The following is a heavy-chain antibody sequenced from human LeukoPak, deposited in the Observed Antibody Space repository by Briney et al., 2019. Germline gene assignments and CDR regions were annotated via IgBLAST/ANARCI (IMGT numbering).Heavy chain of an antibody. CDR2: IYSGGST. J-gene: IGHJ6*02. Sequence: GGSLRLSCAASGFTVNSHYMSWVRQAPGKGLEWVSVIYSGGSTYYADSVKGRFTISRDNSKNTLYLQMNSLRAEDTAVYYCAIDHYGDYEVGNYYYYGMDVWGQGTTVTASS. CDR1: GFTVNSHY. V-gene: IGHV3-66*01. D-gene: IGHD4-17*01. CDR3: AIDHYGDYEVGNYYYYGMDV.